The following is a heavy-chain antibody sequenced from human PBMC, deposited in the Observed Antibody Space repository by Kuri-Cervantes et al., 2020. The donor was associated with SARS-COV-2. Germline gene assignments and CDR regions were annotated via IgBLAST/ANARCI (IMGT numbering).Heavy chain of an antibody. V-gene: IGHV4-34*01. CDR1: GGSFSGYY. D-gene: IGHD3-10*01. CDR2: INHSGST. Sequence: GSLRLSCAVYGGSFSGYYWSWIRQPPGKGLEWIGEINHSGSTNYNPSLKSRVTISVDTSKNQFSLKLSSVTAADTAVYYCARVVRNYYGSGEPHDYWGQGTLVTVSS. CDR3: ARVVRNYYGSGEPHDY. J-gene: IGHJ4*02.